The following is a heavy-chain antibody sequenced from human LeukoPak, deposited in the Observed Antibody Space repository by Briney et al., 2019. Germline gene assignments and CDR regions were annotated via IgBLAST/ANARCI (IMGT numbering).Heavy chain of an antibody. CDR1: GASLSVSGRN. J-gene: IGHJ3*02. Sequence: KPSETLSLTCTVSGASLSVSGRNWGWVRQPPGKGLEWIASIYYSGSTYYSPSLESRVTMSVDTSKNQFSLKLSSVTAADTAVYYCARHESGYSSGWFDAFDIWGQGTMVTVSS. CDR2: IYYSGST. D-gene: IGHD6-19*01. V-gene: IGHV4-39*01. CDR3: ARHESGYSSGWFDAFDI.